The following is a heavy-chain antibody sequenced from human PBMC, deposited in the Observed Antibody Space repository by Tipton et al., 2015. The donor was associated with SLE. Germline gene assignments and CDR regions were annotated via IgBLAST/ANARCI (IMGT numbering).Heavy chain of an antibody. CDR1: GYTFTGYY. J-gene: IGHJ4*02. CDR3: ARSGSLEWLLKDY. Sequence: QLVQSGPEVKEPGASVKVSCKASGYTFTGYYMHWVRQAPGQGLEWMGWINPNSGGTNYEQKFQGRVTMTRDTSISTAYMELSRLRSDDTAVYYCARSGSLEWLLKDYWGQGTLVTVSS. V-gene: IGHV1-2*02. D-gene: IGHD3-3*01. CDR2: INPNSGGT.